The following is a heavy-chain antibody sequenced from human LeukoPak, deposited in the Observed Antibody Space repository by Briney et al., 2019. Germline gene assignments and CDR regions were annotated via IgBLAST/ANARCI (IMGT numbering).Heavy chain of an antibody. CDR1: GGTFSSYA. J-gene: IGHJ3*02. CDR2: IIPIFGTA. V-gene: IGHV1-69*13. Sequence: GASVKVSCKASGGTFSSYAISWVRRAPGQGLEWMGGIIPIFGTANYAQKFQGKVTITADESTSTVYMELSSLRSEDTAVYYCAREGGPEDAFDIWGQGTMVTVSS. CDR3: AREGGPEDAFDI.